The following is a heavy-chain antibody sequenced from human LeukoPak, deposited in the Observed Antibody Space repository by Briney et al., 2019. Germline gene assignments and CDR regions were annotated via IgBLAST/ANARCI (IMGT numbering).Heavy chain of an antibody. CDR1: GFTFSSYA. CDR2: ISGSGGST. CDR3: VRIVVVPAAIVGYCSGGSCQIFDY. J-gene: IGHJ4*02. V-gene: IGHV3-23*01. D-gene: IGHD2-15*01. Sequence: PGGSLRLSCAASGFTFSSYAMSWVRQAPGKGPEWVSAISGSGGSTYYADSVKGRFTISRDNSKNTLYLQMNSLRAEDTAVYYCVRIVVVPAAIVGYCSGGSCQIFDYWGQGTLVTVSS.